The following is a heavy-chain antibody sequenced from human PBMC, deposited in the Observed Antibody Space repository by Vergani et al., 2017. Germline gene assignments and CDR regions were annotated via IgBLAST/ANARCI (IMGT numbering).Heavy chain of an antibody. Sequence: QVQLVQSGPEMKKPGTSVRVSCQTSGFTFVSSAVQWVRQARGQGLEWIGWMVVVGGNTNYAQQFQDRVTITRDLSTSTVYMELSSLTFEDTAVYYCAAGIYSLSGNYYKVPDYWGQGTLVTVSS. CDR3: AAGIYSLSGNYYKVPDY. D-gene: IGHD3-10*01. CDR1: GFTFVSSA. V-gene: IGHV1-58*01. J-gene: IGHJ4*02. CDR2: MVVVGGNT.